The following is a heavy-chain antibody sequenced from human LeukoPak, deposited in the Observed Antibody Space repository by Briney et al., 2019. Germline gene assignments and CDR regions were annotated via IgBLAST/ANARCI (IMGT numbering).Heavy chain of an antibody. CDR3: AREIGSAARGR. CDR2: IKEDGSEK. D-gene: IGHD6-13*01. V-gene: IGHV3-7*05. J-gene: IGHJ4*02. Sequence: GCSLTLSCTASGFSFSGYALHWVRQAPGKGLEWVANIKEDGSEKYYVDSVKGRLTISRDNAKNSMYLQMNSLRAEDTAVYYCAREIGSAARGRWGQGTLVSVSS. CDR1: GFSFSGYA.